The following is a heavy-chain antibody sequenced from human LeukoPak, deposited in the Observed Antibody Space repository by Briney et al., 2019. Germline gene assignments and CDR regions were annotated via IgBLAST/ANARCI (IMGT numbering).Heavy chain of an antibody. CDR1: GFTFGDYA. Sequence: GGSLRLSCTASGFTFGDYAMSWFRQAPGKGLEWVGFFRSETYGGTTEYAASVKGRFSISRDDSKSIAYLQMNSLKTEDIAVYFCTRDPAGYAYGYSFFDYWGQGTLVTVSS. V-gene: IGHV3-49*03. J-gene: IGHJ4*02. CDR2: FRSETYGGTT. CDR3: TRDPAGYAYGYSFFDY. D-gene: IGHD3-22*01.